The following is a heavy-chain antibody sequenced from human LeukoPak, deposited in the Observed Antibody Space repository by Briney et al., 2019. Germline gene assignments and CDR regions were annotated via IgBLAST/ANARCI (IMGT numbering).Heavy chain of an antibody. V-gene: IGHV3-7*01. J-gene: IGHJ4*02. D-gene: IGHD2-15*01. CDR1: GFTFSSSW. CDR3: TMGVELLPY. Sequence: GGSPRLSCAASGFTFSSSWMSWVRQAPGKRLEWVANIKADGSEKHYVDSVKGRFTISRDNAKTSLYLQMNSLKVEDTAVYYCTMGVELLPYWGQGTLVTVSS. CDR2: IKADGSEK.